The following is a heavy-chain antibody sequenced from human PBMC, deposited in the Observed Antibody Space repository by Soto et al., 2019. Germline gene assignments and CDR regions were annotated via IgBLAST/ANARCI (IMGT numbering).Heavy chain of an antibody. Sequence: ASVKVSCKASGYTFTGYYMHWVRQAPGQGLEWMGWINPNSGGTNYAQKFQGWVTMTRDTSISTAYMELSRLRSDDTAVYYCARGDYDSSGYYSEPNDAFDIWGQGTMVTVSS. V-gene: IGHV1-2*04. CDR1: GYTFTGYY. CDR2: INPNSGGT. D-gene: IGHD3-22*01. CDR3: ARGDYDSSGYYSEPNDAFDI. J-gene: IGHJ3*02.